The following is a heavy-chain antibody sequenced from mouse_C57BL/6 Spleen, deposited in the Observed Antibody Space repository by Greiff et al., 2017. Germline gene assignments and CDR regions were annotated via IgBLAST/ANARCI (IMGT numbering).Heavy chain of an antibody. D-gene: IGHD1-1*01. Sequence: EVHLVESGGGLVQPKGSLKLSCAASGFTFNTYAMHCVRQAPGKGLEWVARIRSKSSNYATYYADSVKDRFTISRDDSQSMLYLQMNNLKTEDTAMYYCVRGWITTVVEDWCAYWGQGTLVTVSA. CDR3: VRGWITTVVEDWCAY. CDR2: IRSKSSNYAT. V-gene: IGHV10-3*01. CDR1: GFTFNTYA. J-gene: IGHJ3*01.